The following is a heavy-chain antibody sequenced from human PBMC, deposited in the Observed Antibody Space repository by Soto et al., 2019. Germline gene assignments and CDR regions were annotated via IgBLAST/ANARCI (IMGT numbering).Heavy chain of an antibody. J-gene: IGHJ6*02. CDR1: VFTFSSYW. CDR3: ARELAYYDFWSGHYGMDV. D-gene: IGHD3-3*01. Sequence: GSLRLSCAASVFTFSSYWMHWVRQAPGKGLVWVSRINSDGSSTSYADSVKGRFTISRDNAKNTLYLQMNSLRAEDTAVYYCARELAYYDFWSGHYGMDVWGQGTTVTVSS. CDR2: INSDGSST. V-gene: IGHV3-74*01.